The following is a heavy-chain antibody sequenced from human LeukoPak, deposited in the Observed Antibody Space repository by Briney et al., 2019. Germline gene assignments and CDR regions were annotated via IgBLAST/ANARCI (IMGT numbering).Heavy chain of an antibody. D-gene: IGHD3-10*01. Sequence: PGGSLRLSCAASGFTFSNHGMNWVRQAPGKGLEWVSGISPSGDIRYYADSVKGRFTISRDNSKNTVFLQMNSLRAEDTGVYYCANRISGSSSWGQGTLVTVSS. CDR3: ANRISGSSS. CDR2: ISPSGDIR. J-gene: IGHJ5*02. CDR1: GFTFSNHG. V-gene: IGHV3-23*01.